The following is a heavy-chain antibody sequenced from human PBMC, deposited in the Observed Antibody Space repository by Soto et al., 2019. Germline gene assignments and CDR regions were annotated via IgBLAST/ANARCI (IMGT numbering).Heavy chain of an antibody. V-gene: IGHV1-8*01. J-gene: IGHJ6*02. CDR2: MNPNSGNT. CDR1: GYTFTSYD. CDR3: ARDRYDFWSGSDHYGLDV. D-gene: IGHD3-3*01. Sequence: ASVKVSCKASGYTFTSYDINWVRQATGQGLEWMGWMNPNSGNTGYAQKFQGRVTMTRNTSISTAYMELRSLRAEDSAVYYCARDRYDFWSGSDHYGLDVWGQGTTVTVSS.